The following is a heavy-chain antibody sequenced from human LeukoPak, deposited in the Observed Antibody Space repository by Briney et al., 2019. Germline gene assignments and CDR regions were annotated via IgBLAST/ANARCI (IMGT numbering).Heavy chain of an antibody. J-gene: IGHJ5*02. CDR2: INPSGSST. Sequence: EASVKVSCKASGYAFTRHYMHWVRQAPGQGLEWMGLINPSGSSTIYAQKFQGRVTMTRDMSTSTDYMELSSLRSEDTAVYYCAREYLGVAANFDPWGQGTLVTVSS. CDR1: GYAFTRHY. CDR3: AREYLGVAANFDP. V-gene: IGHV1-46*01. D-gene: IGHD2-15*01.